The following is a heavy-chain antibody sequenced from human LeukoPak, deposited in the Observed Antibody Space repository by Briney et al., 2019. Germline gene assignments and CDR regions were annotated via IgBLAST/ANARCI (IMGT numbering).Heavy chain of an antibody. CDR1: GGTFSSYA. J-gene: IGHJ5*02. Sequence: SVKVSCKASGGTFSSYAISWVRQAPGQGLEWMGRIIPIFGIANYAQKFQGRVTITADKSTSTAYMELSSLRSEDTAEYYCARGAVEVVPAAMYYNWFDPWGQGTLVTVSS. V-gene: IGHV1-69*04. CDR3: ARGAVEVVPAAMYYNWFDP. D-gene: IGHD2-2*01. CDR2: IIPIFGIA.